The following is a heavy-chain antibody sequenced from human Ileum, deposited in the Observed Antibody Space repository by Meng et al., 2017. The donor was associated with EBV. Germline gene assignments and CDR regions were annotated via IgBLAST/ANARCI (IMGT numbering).Heavy chain of an antibody. CDR2: IYYSGTT. D-gene: IGHD5-18*01. CDR1: GGSVSISSYY. J-gene: IGHJ4*02. CDR3: ARGWDTAMDSG. Sequence: QVQRTGAGPGLVRPSETLSLPCTVSGGSVSISSYYWSWIRQPPGKGLEWIGYIYYSGTTNYNPSLESRVTISVDTSKNQFSLKLRSVAASDTAVYYCARGWDTAMDSGWGQGTLVTVSS. V-gene: IGHV4-61*01.